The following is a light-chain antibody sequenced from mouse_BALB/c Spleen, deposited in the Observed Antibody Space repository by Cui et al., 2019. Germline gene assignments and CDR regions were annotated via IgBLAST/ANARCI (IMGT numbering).Light chain of an antibody. Sequence: QIVLTQSPAIMSASPGEKVNMTCSASSSVSYMYWYQQNPGSSHRLLIYDTSNLASGVPVRFSGSGSGTSYSLTISRMEAEDAATYYCQQWSSYPRTFGGGTKLEIK. CDR3: QQWSSYPRT. CDR1: SSVSY. V-gene: IGKV4-55*01. CDR2: DTS. J-gene: IGKJ1*01.